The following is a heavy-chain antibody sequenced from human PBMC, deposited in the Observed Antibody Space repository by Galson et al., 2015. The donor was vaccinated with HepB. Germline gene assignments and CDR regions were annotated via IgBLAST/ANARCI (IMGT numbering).Heavy chain of an antibody. CDR2: IWYDGNNK. J-gene: IGHJ4*02. V-gene: IGHV3-33*01. CDR3: ARENPEGNPDF. CDR1: GFTFSTYG. Sequence: SLRLSCAASGFTFSTYGLHWVRQAPGKGLEWVAVIWYDGNNKFYAVSVKGRFAISRDNSNNTLDLQMNSLRAEDTAVYYCARENPEGNPDFWGQGTLVTVSS.